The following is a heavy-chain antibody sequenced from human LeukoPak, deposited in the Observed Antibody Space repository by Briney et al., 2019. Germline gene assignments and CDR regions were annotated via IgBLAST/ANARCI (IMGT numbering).Heavy chain of an antibody. CDR2: FYYSGST. D-gene: IGHD6-6*01. CDR3: ARSIEYSRSYFDS. J-gene: IGHJ4*02. Sequence: SETLSLTCTVSGGSISSSSFYWGWIRQPPGKGLEWIGSFYYSGSTYYNPSLKSRVTISVDASKKQISLKLSSVTAADTAVYYCARSIEYSRSYFDSWGQGTLVTVSS. V-gene: IGHV4-39*01. CDR1: GGSISSSSFY.